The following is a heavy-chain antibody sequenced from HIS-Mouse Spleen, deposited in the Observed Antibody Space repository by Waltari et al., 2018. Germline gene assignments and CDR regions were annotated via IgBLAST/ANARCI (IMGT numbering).Heavy chain of an antibody. J-gene: IGHJ5*02. V-gene: IGHV3-21*01. Sequence: EVQLVESGGGLVKPGGSLRLSCAASGFTFGSYSMNWVRQAPGKGLEWVSSISSSSSYIYYADSVKGRFTISRDNAKNSLYLQMNSLRAEDTAVYYCARGSWNWFDPWGQGTLVTVSS. CDR1: GFTFGSYS. CDR3: ARGSWNWFDP. D-gene: IGHD2-15*01. CDR2: ISSSSSYI.